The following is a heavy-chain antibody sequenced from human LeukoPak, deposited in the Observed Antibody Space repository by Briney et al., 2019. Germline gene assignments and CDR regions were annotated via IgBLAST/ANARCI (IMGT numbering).Heavy chain of an antibody. CDR2: FDPEDGET. D-gene: IGHD6-13*01. CDR3: AARIAAAGFNWFDP. J-gene: IGHJ5*02. CDR1: GYTLTELS. V-gene: IGHV1-24*01. Sequence: ASVKVSCKVSGYTLTELSMHWVRQAPGKGLEWMGGFDPEDGETIYAQKFQGRVTMTEDTSTDTAYMELSSLRSEDTAVYYCAARIAAAGFNWFDPWGQGTLVTVSS.